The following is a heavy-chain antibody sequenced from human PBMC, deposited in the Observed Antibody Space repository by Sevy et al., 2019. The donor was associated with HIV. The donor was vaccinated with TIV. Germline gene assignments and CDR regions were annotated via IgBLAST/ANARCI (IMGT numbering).Heavy chain of an antibody. D-gene: IGHD5-18*01. J-gene: IGHJ6*03. CDR1: GGSISSGSYY. V-gene: IGHV4-61*02. CDR3: ARVDTAMVGYYYYYYYMDV. CDR2: IYTSGST. Sequence: SETLSLTCTVSGGSISSGSYYWSWIRQPAGKGLEWIGRIYTSGSTNYNPSLKSRVTISVDTSKNQFSLKLSSVTAADTAVYYCARVDTAMVGYYYYYYYMDVWGKGTTLTVSS.